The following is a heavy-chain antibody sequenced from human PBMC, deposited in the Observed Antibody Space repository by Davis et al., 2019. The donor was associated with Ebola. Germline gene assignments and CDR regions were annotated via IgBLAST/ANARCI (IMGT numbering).Heavy chain of an antibody. V-gene: IGHV3-23*01. Sequence: GGSLRLSCAASGFTFSSYAMSWVRQAPGKGLEWVSAISGSGGSTYYADSVKGRFTISRDNSKNTLYLQMNSLRAEDTAVYYCAKDGDDSNYLYHYYYYGMDVWGQGTTVTVSS. D-gene: IGHD4-11*01. CDR2: ISGSGGST. J-gene: IGHJ6*02. CDR1: GFTFSSYA. CDR3: AKDGDDSNYLYHYYYYGMDV.